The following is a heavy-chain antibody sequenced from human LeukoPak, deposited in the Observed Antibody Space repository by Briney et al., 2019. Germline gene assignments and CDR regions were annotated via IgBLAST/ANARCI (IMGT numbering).Heavy chain of an antibody. Sequence: PGGSLRLSCAASGFTFSDYYMSWVRQSPGKGLEWVSSISSSSSYIYYADSVKGRFTISRDNAKNSLYLQMNSLRAEDTAVYYCASVSSGGSCYSGCSDYWGQGTLVTDSS. D-gene: IGHD2-15*01. V-gene: IGHV3-21*01. CDR1: GFTFSDYY. CDR3: ASVSSGGSCYSGCSDY. J-gene: IGHJ4*02. CDR2: ISSSSSYI.